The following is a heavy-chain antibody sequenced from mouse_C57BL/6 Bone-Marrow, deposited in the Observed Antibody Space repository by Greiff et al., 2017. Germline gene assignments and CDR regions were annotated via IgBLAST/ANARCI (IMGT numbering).Heavy chain of an antibody. J-gene: IGHJ4*01. CDR1: GYTFTSYG. CDR3: ARDGYYDAMDY. D-gene: IGHD2-3*01. V-gene: IGHV1-81*01. CDR2: LYPRSGNT. Sequence: QVQLQQSGAELARPGASVKLSCKASGYTFTSYGISWVKQRTGQGLEWIGELYPRSGNTYYNEKFKGKATMTADKSSSTAYMELRVLTSGDSAVYFCARDGYYDAMDYWGQGTSVTVSS.